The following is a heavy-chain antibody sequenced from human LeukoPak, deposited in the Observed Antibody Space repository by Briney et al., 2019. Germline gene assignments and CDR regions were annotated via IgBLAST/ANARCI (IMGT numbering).Heavy chain of an antibody. J-gene: IGHJ4*02. D-gene: IGHD3-22*01. Sequence: GASVKVSCKASGYTFTSYDINWVRQATGQGLEWMGWMNPNSGNTGYAQKFQGRVTMTRNTSISTAYMELSSLRSEDTAVYYCARGSPSTMIVVVTHFDYWGQGTLVTVSS. CDR2: MNPNSGNT. V-gene: IGHV1-8*01. CDR1: GYTFTSYD. CDR3: ARGSPSTMIVVVTHFDY.